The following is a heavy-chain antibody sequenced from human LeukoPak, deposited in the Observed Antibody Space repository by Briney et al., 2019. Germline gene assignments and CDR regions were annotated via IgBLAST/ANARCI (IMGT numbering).Heavy chain of an antibody. D-gene: IGHD1-1*01. CDR2: ISKDGVHE. V-gene: IGHV3-30-3*01. CDR1: GFIFSDYA. Sequence: PGGSLRLSCAASGFIFSDYAMHWLRQPPGKGLEWVAVISKDGVHEFYGDSVQGRFSISRDNSKTTVFLQMNRLRPGDTALYYCATSDWNDEGSNHWGQGTPVIVSS. J-gene: IGHJ5*02. CDR3: ATSDWNDEGSNH.